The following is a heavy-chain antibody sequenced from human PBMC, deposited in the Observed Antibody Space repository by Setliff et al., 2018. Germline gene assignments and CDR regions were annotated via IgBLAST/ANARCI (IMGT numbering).Heavy chain of an antibody. V-gene: IGHV1-46*01. D-gene: IGHD3-22*01. Sequence: ASVKVSCKASGYTFTNFGITWVRQAPGQGLEWMGLINPTGGSTSYAQKFQGRVTMTRDTSTSTVFMELSSLRSEDAAVYYCARDRNDNYESSGYYYAGGYMDVWGKGTTVTVSS. CDR2: INPTGGST. J-gene: IGHJ6*03. CDR1: GYTFTNFG. CDR3: ARDRNDNYESSGYYYAGGYMDV.